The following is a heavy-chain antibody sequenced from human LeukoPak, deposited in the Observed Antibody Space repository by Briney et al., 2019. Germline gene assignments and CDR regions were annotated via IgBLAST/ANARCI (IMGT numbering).Heavy chain of an antibody. CDR3: ARTTEDCSSTSCYQYWFDP. CDR1: GGSISNYY. CDR2: IYYSGST. V-gene: IGHV4-59*01. J-gene: IGHJ5*02. Sequence: SETPSLTCTVSGGSISNYYWSWIRQPPGKGLEWIGYIYYSGSTNYNPSLKSRVTISVDTSKNQFSLKLNSVTAADTAVYYCARTTEDCSSTSCYQYWFDPWGQGTLVTVSS. D-gene: IGHD2-2*01.